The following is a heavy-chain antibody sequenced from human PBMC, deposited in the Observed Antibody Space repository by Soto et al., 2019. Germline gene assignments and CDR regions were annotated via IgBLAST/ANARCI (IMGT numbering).Heavy chain of an antibody. Sequence: LSLTCTVSGASISGLYWSWIRKSAGKGLEWIGRIYATGTTDYNPSLKSRVMMSVDTSKKQFSLKLRSVTAADTAVYYCVRDGTKTLRDWFDTWGQGISVTVSS. D-gene: IGHD1-1*01. J-gene: IGHJ5*02. CDR3: VRDGTKTLRDWFDT. V-gene: IGHV4-4*07. CDR1: GASISGLY. CDR2: IYATGTT.